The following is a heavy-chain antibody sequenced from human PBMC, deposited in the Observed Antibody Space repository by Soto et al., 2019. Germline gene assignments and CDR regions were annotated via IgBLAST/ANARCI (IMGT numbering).Heavy chain of an antibody. CDR1: GCRFRDSG. CDR2: ISSNGGST. Sequence: GSMIFSSTSSGCRFRDSGTHCVRKSAGKGPKDVSAISSNGGSTNYAITVKGRFTIPRDNSKHTLYLQMGSPRAEDMAEYYCPTGPRVRPRGGQATLLSVST. CDR3: PTGPRVRPR. J-gene: IGHJ4*02. V-gene: IGHV3-64*01.